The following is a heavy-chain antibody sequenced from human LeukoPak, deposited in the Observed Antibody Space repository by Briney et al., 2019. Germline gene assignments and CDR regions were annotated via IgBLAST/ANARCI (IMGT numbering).Heavy chain of an antibody. CDR2: INTDESST. CDR1: GFTFSSYW. CDR3: ARAVRYCSGGSCYSHFDY. J-gene: IGHJ4*02. V-gene: IGHV3-74*01. D-gene: IGHD2-15*01. Sequence: GGSLRLSCAASGFTFSSYWMHWVRQAPGKGLVWVSRINTDESSTSYADSVKGRFTISRDNAKNTLYLQMNSLRAEDTAVYYCARAVRYCSGGSCYSHFDYWGQGTLVTVSS.